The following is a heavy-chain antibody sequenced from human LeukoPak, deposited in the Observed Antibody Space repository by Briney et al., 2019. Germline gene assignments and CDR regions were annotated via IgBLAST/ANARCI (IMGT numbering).Heavy chain of an antibody. CDR1: GFTFDDYA. CDR2: ISWNSGDI. Sequence: GGSLRLSCTASGFTFDDYAMHWVRQAPGKGLGWVSGISWNSGDIVYADSVKGRFTISRDNAENSLYLQMNSLTSEDTAVYYCARDLLEGDSSGLIDYWGQGTLVTVSS. D-gene: IGHD3-22*01. V-gene: IGHV3-9*01. J-gene: IGHJ4*02. CDR3: ARDLLEGDSSGLIDY.